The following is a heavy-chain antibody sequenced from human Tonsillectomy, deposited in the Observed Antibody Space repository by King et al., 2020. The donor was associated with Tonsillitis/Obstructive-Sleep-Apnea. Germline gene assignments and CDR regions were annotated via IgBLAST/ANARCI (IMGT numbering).Heavy chain of an antibody. CDR3: ARHSGQLLVLHDAFDI. D-gene: IGHD6-19*01. V-gene: IGHV5-51*01. CDR2: IYPGDSDT. CDR1: GYSFTTYW. Sequence: VQLVESGAEVKKPGESLKISCKGSGYSFTTYWIGWVRQMPGKGLEWMGIIYPGDSDTRYSPSFQGQVTISADKFISTAYLQWNSLKASDTAIYYCARHSGQLLVLHDAFDIWGQGTMVTVSS. J-gene: IGHJ3*02.